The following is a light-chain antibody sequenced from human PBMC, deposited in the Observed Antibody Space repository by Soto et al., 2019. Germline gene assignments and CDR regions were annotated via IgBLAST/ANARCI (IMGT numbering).Light chain of an antibody. V-gene: IGKV3-20*01. CDR3: QQYGRSPGLFT. J-gene: IGKJ3*01. CDR2: DAS. CDR1: QSVSNTY. Sequence: EIALTQSPGTLSLSPGERATLSCRASQSVSNTYLAWYQQKPGQAPRLLIYDASSRATGIPDRFSGSGSGTDFTLTISRLKPEDFAVYYCQQYGRSPGLFTFGPGTKVDIK.